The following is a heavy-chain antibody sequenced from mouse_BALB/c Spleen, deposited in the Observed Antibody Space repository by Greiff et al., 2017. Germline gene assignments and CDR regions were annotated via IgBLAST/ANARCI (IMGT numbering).Heavy chain of an antibody. V-gene: IGHV5-17*02. CDR1: GFTFSSFG. CDR3: ARENYYGSSLFDY. CDR2: ISSGSSTI. D-gene: IGHD1-1*01. J-gene: IGHJ2*01. Sequence: EVKVVESGGGLVQPGGSRKLSCAASGFTFSSFGMHWVRQAPEKGLEWVAYISSGSSTIYYADTVKGRFTISRDNPKNTLFLQMTSLRSEDTAMYYCARENYYGSSLFDYWGQGTTLTVSS.